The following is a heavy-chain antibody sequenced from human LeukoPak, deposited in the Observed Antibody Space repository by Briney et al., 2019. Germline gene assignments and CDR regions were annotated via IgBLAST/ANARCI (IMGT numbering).Heavy chain of an antibody. J-gene: IGHJ6*02. CDR3: AKDLLRWFPSGGMDV. D-gene: IGHD4-23*01. CDR1: GFTFDDYA. V-gene: IGHV3-9*01. CDR2: ISWNSGSI. Sequence: PGRSLRLSCAASGFTFDDYAMHWVRQAPGKGLEWVSGISWNSGSIGYADSVKGRFTISRDNAKNSLYLQMNSLRAEDTALYYCAKDLLRWFPSGGMDVWGQGTTVTVSS.